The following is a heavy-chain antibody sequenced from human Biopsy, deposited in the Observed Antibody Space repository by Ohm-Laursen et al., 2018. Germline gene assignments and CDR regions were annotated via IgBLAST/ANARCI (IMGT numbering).Heavy chain of an antibody. CDR1: GDSINSSY. CDR3: ARRGSGGRSFDY. CDR2: ISNSGNT. J-gene: IGHJ4*02. Sequence: SQTLSLTCTASGDSINSSYWSWIRQAPGKGLEWIGFISNSGNTNYNPSLKSRVTISADTSKNQFSLELGSVTVADTAVFYCARRGSGGRSFDYWGQGSLVTVSS. D-gene: IGHD2-15*01. V-gene: IGHV4-59*08.